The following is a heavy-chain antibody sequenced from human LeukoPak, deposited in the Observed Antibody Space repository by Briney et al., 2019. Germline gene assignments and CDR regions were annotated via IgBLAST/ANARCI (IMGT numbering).Heavy chain of an antibody. D-gene: IGHD5-12*01. CDR3: ARRGLVAWRSWFDP. CDR1: GYSISSGYF. Sequence: SETLSLTCAVSGYSISSGYFWGWIRQPPGKGLEWIGNIYHSGTTYYNPSLERRVTISVDTSKNQFSLKVNSVTAADTAVYYCARRGLVAWRSWFDPWGQGTLVTVSS. J-gene: IGHJ5*02. V-gene: IGHV4-38-2*01. CDR2: IYHSGTT.